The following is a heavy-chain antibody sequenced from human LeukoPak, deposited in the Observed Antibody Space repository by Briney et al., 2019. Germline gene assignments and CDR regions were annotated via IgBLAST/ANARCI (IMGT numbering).Heavy chain of an antibody. V-gene: IGHV3-30-3*01. Sequence: GGSLRLSCAASGFTFSSYAMHWVRQAPGKGLEWVAVISYDGSNKYYADSVKGRFTISRDNSKNTLYLQMNSLRAEDMAVYYCARAPYPSYFDYWGQGTLVTVSS. CDR2: ISYDGSNK. J-gene: IGHJ4*02. CDR1: GFTFSSYA. CDR3: ARAPYPSYFDY.